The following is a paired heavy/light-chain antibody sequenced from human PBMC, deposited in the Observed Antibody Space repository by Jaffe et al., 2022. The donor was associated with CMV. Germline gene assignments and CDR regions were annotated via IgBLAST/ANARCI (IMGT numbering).Heavy chain of an antibody. V-gene: IGHV4-4*02. J-gene: IGHJ4*02. CDR2: ISLGGST. Sequence: QVRLQESGPGLVKPSGTLSLTCAVSGGSIGTANYWSWVRQPPGKGLEWIGEISLGGSTNYSPSLWSRVTISLDNAKSQLSLEVSSVTAADTAIYYCARHMAARGTRGFDSWGQGTLVTVSS. D-gene: IGHD2-15*01. CDR3: ARHMAARGTRGFDS. CDR1: GGSIGTANY.
Light chain of an antibody. CDR1: QSVSSSY. CDR3: QRYGTSPIYA. V-gene: IGKV3-20*01. J-gene: IGKJ2*01. Sequence: EVVLTQSPGTLSLSPGERATLSCRASQSVSSSYLAWYQQKPGQAPRLLIYGTSSRATGIPDRFIGSGSGSGSGTDFTLTISRLEPEDFAVYYCQRYGTSPIYAFGQGTTLEMK. CDR2: GTS.